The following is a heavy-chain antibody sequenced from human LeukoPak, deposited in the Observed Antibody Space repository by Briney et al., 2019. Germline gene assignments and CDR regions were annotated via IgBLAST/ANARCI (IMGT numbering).Heavy chain of an antibody. D-gene: IGHD3-3*01. CDR2: FDPEDGET. CDR3: ATASLWSGYYTNWFDP. V-gene: IGHV1-24*01. CDR1: GYTLTELS. J-gene: IGHJ5*02. Sequence: ASVKVSCKVSGYTLTELSMHWVRQAPGKGLGWMGGFDPEDGETIYAQKFQGRVTMTEDTSTDTAYMELSSLRSEDTAVYYCATASLWSGYYTNWFDPWGQGTLVTVSS.